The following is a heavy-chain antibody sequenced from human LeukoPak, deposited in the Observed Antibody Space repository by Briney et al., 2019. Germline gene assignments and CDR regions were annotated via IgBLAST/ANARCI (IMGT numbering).Heavy chain of an antibody. V-gene: IGHV1-3*01. D-gene: IGHD1-7*01. CDR1: GYTFTSYA. CDR2: INGSNGNT. Sequence: ASVKVSCKASGYTFTSYAMHWVRQAPGQRLEWMGWINGSNGNTRYSQKLQGRVTITRDTSANTVYMELSSLRSGDTAVYYCARDDWNYKFTIHSYYYGMDVWGQGTTVTVSS. CDR3: ARDDWNYKFTIHSYYYGMDV. J-gene: IGHJ6*02.